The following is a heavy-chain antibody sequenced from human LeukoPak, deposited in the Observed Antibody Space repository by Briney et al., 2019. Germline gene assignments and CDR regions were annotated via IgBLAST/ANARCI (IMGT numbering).Heavy chain of an antibody. D-gene: IGHD3-10*01. Sequence: GGSLRLSCAASGFTFSSYAMSWVRRAPGKGLEWVSAISGSGGSTYYADSVKGRFTISRDNSKNTLYLHMDSLRADDTAVYYCAKSYYPAGGSYWGQGTLVIVSS. CDR2: ISGSGGST. V-gene: IGHV3-23*01. CDR3: AKSYYPAGGSY. CDR1: GFTFSSYA. J-gene: IGHJ4*02.